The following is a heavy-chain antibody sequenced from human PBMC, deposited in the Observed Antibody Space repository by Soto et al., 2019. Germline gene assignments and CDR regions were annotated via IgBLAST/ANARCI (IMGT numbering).Heavy chain of an antibody. Sequence: SETLSLTCAVSGGAFSGFDWSWSRQSPGKGLEWIGEVHRRGNLNYNPSLKSRVTISQDTSKKQLSLRLTSVTAADTGVYFCARYWRDDSEKNDWFDLRGPRTPVTVSS. V-gene: IGHV4-34*01. CDR3: ARYWRDDSEKNDWFDL. CDR1: GGAFSGFD. D-gene: IGHD2-21*02. J-gene: IGHJ5*02. CDR2: VHRRGNL.